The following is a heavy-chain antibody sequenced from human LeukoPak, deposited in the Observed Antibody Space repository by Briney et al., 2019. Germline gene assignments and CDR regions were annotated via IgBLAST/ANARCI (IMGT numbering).Heavy chain of an antibody. CDR3: ARHSSSSRGWFDP. J-gene: IGHJ5*02. CDR1: GGSISAYY. CDR2: IYSSGST. V-gene: IGHV4-59*08. Sequence: PSETLSLTCTVSGGSISAYYWSWIQQPPGKGLEWIGYIYSSGSTNYNPSLKSRVTISVDTSKNQFSLNLSSVTAADTAMYYCARHSSSSRGWFDPWGQGTLVTVSS. D-gene: IGHD6-6*01.